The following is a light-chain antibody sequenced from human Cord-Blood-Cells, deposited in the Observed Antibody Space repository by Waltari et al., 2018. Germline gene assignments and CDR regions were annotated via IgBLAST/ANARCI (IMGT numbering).Light chain of an antibody. CDR1: QGISSY. CDR3: QQLNSYLT. CDR2: AAS. J-gene: IGKJ4*01. V-gene: IGKV1-9*01. Sequence: DIQLTQSPSSLSASVGDRVTITCRASQGISSYLAWYQQKPGKAPKLLIYAASTLQSGVPSRFSGSGSGTEFTLTISSLQPEYFATYYCQQLNSYLTFGGGTKVEIK.